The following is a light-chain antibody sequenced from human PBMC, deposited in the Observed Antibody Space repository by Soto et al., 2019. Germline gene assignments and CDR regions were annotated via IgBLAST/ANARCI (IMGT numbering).Light chain of an antibody. CDR3: QSWDRSLSCPVV. V-gene: IGLV1-40*01. Sequence: QSVLTQPPSVSGAPGQRVTISCTGSSSNIGAGYDVHWYQQFPGTAPKLLISDNSNRPSGVPDRFSGSKSGTSASLAVTGLQAEDEAQYYCQSWDRSLSCPVVFGGGTQLTVL. CDR1: SSNIGAGYD. CDR2: DNS. J-gene: IGLJ3*02.